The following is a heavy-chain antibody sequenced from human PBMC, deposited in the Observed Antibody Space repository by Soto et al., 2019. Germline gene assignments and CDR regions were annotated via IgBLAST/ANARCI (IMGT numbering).Heavy chain of an antibody. CDR1: GGSISSSSYY. CDR3: ARCRSYDSSGYYYSWFDP. J-gene: IGHJ5*02. D-gene: IGHD3-22*01. Sequence: SETLSLTCTVSGGSISSSSYYWGWIRQPPGKGLEWIGSIYYSESTYYNPSLKSRVTISVDTSKNQFSLNLSSVTAADTAVYYCARCRSYDSSGYYYSWFDPWGQGTPVTVSS. V-gene: IGHV4-39*01. CDR2: IYYSEST.